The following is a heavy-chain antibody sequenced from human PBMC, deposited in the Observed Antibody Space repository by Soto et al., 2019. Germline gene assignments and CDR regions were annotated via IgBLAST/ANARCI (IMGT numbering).Heavy chain of an antibody. CDR1: GDSVSSNSSA. Sequence: SQTLSLTCAISGDSVSSNSSAWNWIRQSPSRGLEWLGRTYYRSKWYNDYAVSVKSRITINPDTSKNQFSLQLNSVTPEDTAVYYCARLRFLEWLSYYYGMDVWGQGTTVTVSS. CDR3: ARLRFLEWLSYYYGMDV. J-gene: IGHJ6*02. CDR2: TYYRSKWYN. V-gene: IGHV6-1*01. D-gene: IGHD3-3*01.